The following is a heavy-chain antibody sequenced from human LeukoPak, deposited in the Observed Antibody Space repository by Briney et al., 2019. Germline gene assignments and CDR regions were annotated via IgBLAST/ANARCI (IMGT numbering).Heavy chain of an antibody. D-gene: IGHD5-24*01. V-gene: IGHV3-74*01. CDR3: ARRIQGMAPYYFDY. J-gene: IGHJ4*02. CDR2: INSDAGST. Sequence: GGSLTLTCTASGCTFSSYWMHWVRQAPGKGLVWVSRINSDAGSTSYADSVKGRFTISRDNAKNTLYLQMNSLRAEDTAVYYCARRIQGMAPYYFDYWGQGTLVTVSS. CDR1: GCTFSSYW.